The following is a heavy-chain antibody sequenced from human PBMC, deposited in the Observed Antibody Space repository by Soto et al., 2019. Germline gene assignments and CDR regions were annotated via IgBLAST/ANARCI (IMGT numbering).Heavy chain of an antibody. Sequence: SVKVSCKASGGNFSSYAISWVRQAPGQGLEWMGGIIPIFGTANYAQKFQGRVTITADESTSTAYMELSSLRSEDTAVYYCARDGGGYCSSTSCYDYYYYYGMDVWGQGTTVTVSS. J-gene: IGHJ6*02. V-gene: IGHV1-69*13. CDR2: IIPIFGTA. CDR3: ARDGGGYCSSTSCYDYYYYYGMDV. CDR1: GGNFSSYA. D-gene: IGHD2-2*03.